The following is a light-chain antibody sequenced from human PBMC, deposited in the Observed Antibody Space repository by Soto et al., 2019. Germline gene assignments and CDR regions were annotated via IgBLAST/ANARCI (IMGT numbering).Light chain of an antibody. V-gene: IGLV2-14*01. CDR2: DVS. Sequence: ALTQPASVSGSPGQSITISCTGTSSDVGGYNYVSWYQQHPGKAPKPMIYDVSNRPSGVSNRFSGSKSGNTASLTISGLQAEDEADYYCSSYTSSSTYVFGTGTKVTVL. CDR3: SSYTSSSTYV. CDR1: SSDVGGYNY. J-gene: IGLJ1*01.